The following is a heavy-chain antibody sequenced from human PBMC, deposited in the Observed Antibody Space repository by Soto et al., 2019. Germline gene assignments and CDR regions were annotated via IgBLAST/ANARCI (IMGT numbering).Heavy chain of an antibody. CDR3: ARAFRGGDY. V-gene: IGHV4-59*01. D-gene: IGHD3-10*01. CDR1: GGSISGYY. J-gene: IGHJ4*02. CDR2: IYYSGST. Sequence: PSETLSLTCTVSGGSISGYYWTWIRQAPGKGLEWIGYIYYSGSTNYNPSLKSRVTISVDTSKNQFSLKLRSVTAADTAVYYCARAFRGGDYWGQGTLVTVSS.